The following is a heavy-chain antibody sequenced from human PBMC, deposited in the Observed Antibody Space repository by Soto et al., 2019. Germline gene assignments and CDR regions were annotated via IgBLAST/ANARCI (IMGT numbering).Heavy chain of an antibody. D-gene: IGHD2-21*01. CDR2: IYYSGNP. Sequence: LQTLSLTCTVYGGCIGSYYWSLIRQPPGKGLEWIGYIYYSGNPTYNPSFKSRVTMSVDRSKNQFSLRLSSLTAADTAVYYCARTSPLLENDYCGMAVWGQGTTVTVSS. J-gene: IGHJ6*02. CDR1: GGCIGSYY. V-gene: IGHV4-59*08. CDR3: ARTSPLLENDYCGMAV.